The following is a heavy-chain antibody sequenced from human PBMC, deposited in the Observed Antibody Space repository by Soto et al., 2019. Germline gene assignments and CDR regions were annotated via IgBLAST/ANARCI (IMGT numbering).Heavy chain of an antibody. CDR1: GGSFSGYY. J-gene: IGHJ6*02. CDR2: INHSGST. Sequence: PSETLSLTCAVYGGSFSGYYWSWIRQPPRKGLEWIGEINHSGSTNYNPSLKSRVTISVDTSKNQFSLKLSSVTAVDTAVYYCARTGDCSSTSCYAFYYYGMDVWGQGTTVTVSS. V-gene: IGHV4-34*01. D-gene: IGHD2-2*01. CDR3: ARTGDCSSTSCYAFYYYGMDV.